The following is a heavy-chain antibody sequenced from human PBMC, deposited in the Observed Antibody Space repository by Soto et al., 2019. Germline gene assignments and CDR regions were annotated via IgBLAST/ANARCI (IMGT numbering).Heavy chain of an antibody. J-gene: IGHJ4*02. CDR2: IYYTGKT. CDR3: ARVAGVAYCGGDCYHFDY. D-gene: IGHD2-21*02. CDR1: GDYIHVGGYY. Sequence: SETLSLTCSVSGDYIHVGGYYWTWIRQRPGKGLEWMGYIYYTGKTYYNPSLESRLTMSVDTSKNQFSLNVSSVTAADTAVYYCARVAGVAYCGGDCYHFDYWGQGTLVTVSS. V-gene: IGHV4-30-4*01.